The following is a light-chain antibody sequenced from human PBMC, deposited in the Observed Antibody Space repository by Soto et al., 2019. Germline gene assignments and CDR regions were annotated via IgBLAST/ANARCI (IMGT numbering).Light chain of an antibody. J-gene: IGKJ1*01. Sequence: DIQMTQSPSTLSASVGDRVTITCRASHSISSWLAWYQQKPGKAPKLLIYKASSLESGVPSRFSGSGSGTEFTLTISSLQPDDFATYYCQQYNSYCTFGQGTKVELK. CDR2: KAS. V-gene: IGKV1-5*03. CDR1: HSISSW. CDR3: QQYNSYCT.